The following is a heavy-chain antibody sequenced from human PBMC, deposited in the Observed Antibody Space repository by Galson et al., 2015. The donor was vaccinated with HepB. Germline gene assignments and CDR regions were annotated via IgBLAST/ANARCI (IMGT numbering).Heavy chain of an antibody. V-gene: IGHV1-3*01. D-gene: IGHD6-13*01. J-gene: IGHJ3*02. CDR2: ISAGNGNT. CDR1: GYTFTSYA. Sequence: SCKASGYTFTSYAMHWVRQAPGQRLEWMGWISAGNGNTKYSQKFQGRVTITRDTSASTAYMELSSLRSEDTAVYYCARVDSSSWSDDAFDIWGQGTMVTVSS. CDR3: ARVDSSSWSDDAFDI.